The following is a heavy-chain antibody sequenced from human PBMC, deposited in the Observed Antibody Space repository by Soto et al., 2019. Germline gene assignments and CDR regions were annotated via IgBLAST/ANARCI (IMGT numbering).Heavy chain of an antibody. J-gene: IGHJ5*02. CDR2: IIPIFGTA. CDR3: ARDIVVVVAATHWFDP. Sequence: QVPLVQSGAEVKKPGSSVKVSCKASGGTFSSYAISWVRQAPGQGLEWMGGIIPIFGTANYAQKFQGRVTITADKSTSTAYMELSSLRSEDTAVYYCARDIVVVVAATHWFDPWGQGTLVTVSS. D-gene: IGHD2-15*01. CDR1: GGTFSSYA. V-gene: IGHV1-69*06.